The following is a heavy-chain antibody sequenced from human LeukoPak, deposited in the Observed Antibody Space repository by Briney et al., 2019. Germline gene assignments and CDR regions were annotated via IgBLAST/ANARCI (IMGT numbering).Heavy chain of an antibody. J-gene: IGHJ6*03. CDR3: ARVEGGATAFSSSVYTYYYYYLDV. CDR2: IKEDGREK. Sequence: GGSLRLSCAASGFTFSSYEMNWVRQAPGKGLEWVANIKEDGREKNYVESVKGRFTISRDNAKKSLFLDMNNLRADDTAVYYCARVEGGATAFSSSVYTYYYYYLDVWGTGTTVIVSS. D-gene: IGHD6-13*01. V-gene: IGHV3-7*01. CDR1: GFTFSSYE.